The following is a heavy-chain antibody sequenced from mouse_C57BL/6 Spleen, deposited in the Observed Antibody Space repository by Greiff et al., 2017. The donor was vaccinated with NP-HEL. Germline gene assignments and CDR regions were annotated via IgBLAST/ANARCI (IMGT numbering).Heavy chain of an antibody. CDR2: IHPNSGST. CDR1: GYTFTSYW. CDR3: ARGDRIYYDYDGYAMDY. Sequence: VQLQQPGAELVKPGASVKLSCKASGYTFTSYWMHWVKQRPGHGLEWIGMIHPNSGSTNYNEKFKSKATLTVDKSSSTAYMQLSSLTSEDSAVYYCARGDRIYYDYDGYAMDYWGQGTSVTVSS. J-gene: IGHJ4*01. V-gene: IGHV1-64*01. D-gene: IGHD2-4*01.